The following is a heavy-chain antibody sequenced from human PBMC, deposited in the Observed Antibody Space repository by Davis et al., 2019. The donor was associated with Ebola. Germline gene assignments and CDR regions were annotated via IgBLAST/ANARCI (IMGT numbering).Heavy chain of an antibody. V-gene: IGHV1-2*06. CDR1: GYAFTDYY. CDR3: ARSPRYNWNYGWFDP. J-gene: IGHJ5*02. Sequence: AASVKVSCKASGYAFTDYYIHWVRQAPGQGLEWMGRINPYDGDTNYAQKFQGRFTMTRDTSIGTAYMELSRLRSDDTALYYCARSPRYNWNYGWFDPWGQGTLVTVSS. CDR2: INPYDGDT. D-gene: IGHD1-7*01.